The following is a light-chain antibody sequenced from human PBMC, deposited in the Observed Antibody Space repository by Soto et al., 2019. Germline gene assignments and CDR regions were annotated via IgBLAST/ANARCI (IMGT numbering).Light chain of an antibody. CDR3: SSYTDSSNYV. Sequence: QSVLTQPASVSGSPGQSITISCTGTSSDVGGYKFVSWYQQHPGTAPKLMIYEVSNRPSGVSHRFSGSKSGNTASLTISGLQAEDEADYYCSSYTDSSNYVFGTGTKVTVL. CDR2: EVS. J-gene: IGLJ1*01. CDR1: SSDVGGYKF. V-gene: IGLV2-14*01.